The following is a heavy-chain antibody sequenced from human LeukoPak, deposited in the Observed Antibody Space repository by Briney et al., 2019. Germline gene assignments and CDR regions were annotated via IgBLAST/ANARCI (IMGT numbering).Heavy chain of an antibody. Sequence: SETLSLTCTVSGGSIRSYSWSWIRQPPGKGLEWIGYVYDNGGTSYIPSLKSRVTISVDTSKNQFSLKLSSVTAADTAVYYCTRSSMSTAQRFAMDYWGQGTLVSVSS. J-gene: IGHJ4*02. CDR3: TRSSMSTAQRFAMDY. CDR1: GGSIRSYS. D-gene: IGHD5-18*01. V-gene: IGHV4-59*01. CDR2: VYDNGGT.